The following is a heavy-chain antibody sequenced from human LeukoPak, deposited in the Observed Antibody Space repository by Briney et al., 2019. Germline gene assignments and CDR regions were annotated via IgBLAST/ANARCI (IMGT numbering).Heavy chain of an antibody. Sequence: SETLSLTCTVSGGSISSYYWSWIRQPAGKGLEWIGRIYTSGSTNYNPSLKSRVTMSVDTSKNQFSLKLSSVTAADTAVYYCARGGGAARRGYYYYYMDVWGKGTTVTVSS. CDR3: ARGGGAARRGYYYYYMDV. CDR1: GGSISSYY. J-gene: IGHJ6*03. D-gene: IGHD6-6*01. V-gene: IGHV4-4*07. CDR2: IYTSGST.